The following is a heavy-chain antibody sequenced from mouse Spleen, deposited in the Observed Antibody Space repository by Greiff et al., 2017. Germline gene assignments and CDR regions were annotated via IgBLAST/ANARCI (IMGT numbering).Heavy chain of an antibody. J-gene: IGHJ4*01. Sequence: QVQLQQSGPELVKPGASVKLSCKASGYTFTSYDINWVKQRPGQGLEWIGWIYPRDGSTKYNEKFKGKATLTVDTSSSTAYMELHSLTSEDSAVYFCANPYYSNYVYAMDYWGQGTSVTVSS. V-gene: IGHV1-85*01. CDR1: GYTFTSYD. CDR2: IYPRDGST. D-gene: IGHD2-5*01. CDR3: ANPYYSNYVYAMDY.